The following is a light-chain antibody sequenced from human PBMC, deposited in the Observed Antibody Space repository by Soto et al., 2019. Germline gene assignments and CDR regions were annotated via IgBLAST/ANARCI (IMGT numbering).Light chain of an antibody. CDR2: GAF. V-gene: IGKV3-20*01. Sequence: EIVLTQSPSPLSLSPGEVATLSCKASQRISSSYLAWYQQRPGQAPKVLIYGAFSRATGIPDRFSGSGSGTDFTLSIIRMEPEDSAVYFCQHYGSSPYTFGQGTKLEIK. J-gene: IGKJ2*01. CDR3: QHYGSSPYT. CDR1: QRISSSY.